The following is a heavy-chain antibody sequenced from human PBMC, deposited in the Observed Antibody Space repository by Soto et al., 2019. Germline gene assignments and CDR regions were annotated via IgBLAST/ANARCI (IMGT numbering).Heavy chain of an antibody. D-gene: IGHD5-12*01. V-gene: IGHV4-59*01. J-gene: IGHJ3*02. CDR2: IYYSGST. Sequence: QVQLQESGPGLVKPSETLSLTCTVSGGSISSYYWSWIRQPPGKGLEWIGYIYYSGSTNYNPSLKSRVTISVDTSKNQFSLKLSSVTAADTAVYYCARAKEGDGYNFDAFDIWGQGTMVTVSS. CDR1: GGSISSYY. CDR3: ARAKEGDGYNFDAFDI.